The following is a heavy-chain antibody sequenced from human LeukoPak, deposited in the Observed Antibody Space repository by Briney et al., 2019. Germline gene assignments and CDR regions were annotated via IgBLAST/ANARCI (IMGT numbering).Heavy chain of an antibody. V-gene: IGHV3-49*04. Sequence: GGSLRLSCTASGFTFGDYAMSWVRQAPGKGLEWVGFIRSKAYGGTTEYAASVKGRFTISRDDSKSIAYLQMNSLKTEDTAVYYCTRDVIWFGELLQTPNNWFDPWGQGTLVTVSS. CDR3: TRDVIWFGELLQTPNNWFDP. CDR1: GFTFGDYA. D-gene: IGHD3-10*01. J-gene: IGHJ5*02. CDR2: IRSKAYGGTT.